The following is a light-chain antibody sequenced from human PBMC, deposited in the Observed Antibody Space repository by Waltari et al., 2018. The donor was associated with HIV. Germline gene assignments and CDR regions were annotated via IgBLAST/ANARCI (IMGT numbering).Light chain of an antibody. V-gene: IGLV6-57*01. Sequence: NFILTQSHSVSESPGKTVTIPCTRSSGGIGSTYIQWYQQRPGRSPDTVIYEDSQRPSGVPNRFSGSVDSSSNSASLTISGLKTEDEADYFCQSYDGTTVVFGGGTRLTVL. CDR3: QSYDGTTVV. CDR2: EDS. J-gene: IGLJ2*01. CDR1: SGGIGSTY.